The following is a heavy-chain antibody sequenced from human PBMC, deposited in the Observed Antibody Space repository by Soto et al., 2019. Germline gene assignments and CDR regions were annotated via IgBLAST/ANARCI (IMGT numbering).Heavy chain of an antibody. V-gene: IGHV4-59*01. CDR3: ARGLYYYYYMDV. CDR2: IYYSGST. J-gene: IGHJ6*03. Sequence: SETLSLTCTVSGGSISSYYWSWIRQPPGKGLEWIGYIYYSGSTNYNPSLKSRVTISVDTSKNQFSLKLSSVTAADTAVYYCARGLYYYYYMDVWGKGTTVTVSS. CDR1: GGSISSYY.